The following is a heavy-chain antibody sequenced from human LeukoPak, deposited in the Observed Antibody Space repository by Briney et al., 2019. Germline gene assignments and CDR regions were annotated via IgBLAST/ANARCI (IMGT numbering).Heavy chain of an antibody. J-gene: IGHJ6*03. Sequence: GGSLRLSCAASGFTFSSYSMNWVRQAPGKGLEWVSSISSSSSYIYYADSVKGRFTIPRDNAKNSLYLQMNSLRAEDTAVYYCAREECFYSSSKGEHCYMDVWGKGTTVTVSS. CDR1: GFTFSSYS. D-gene: IGHD6-6*01. V-gene: IGHV3-21*01. CDR2: ISSSSSYI. CDR3: AREECFYSSSKGEHCYMDV.